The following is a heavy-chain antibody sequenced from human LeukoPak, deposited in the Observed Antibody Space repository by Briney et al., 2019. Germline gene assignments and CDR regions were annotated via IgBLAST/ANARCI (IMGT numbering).Heavy chain of an antibody. CDR1: GFSTSSSA. CDR3: ARDLASSSWYANPRFDP. V-gene: IGHV3-21*01. Sequence: GGSLRLSCAASGFSTSSSAMNWVRQAPGKGLEWVSSINNVASHIYYAGSVRGRFTISRDNAKNSVYLQMNSLRAEDTAVYYCARDLASSSWYANPRFDPWGQGTLVTVSS. D-gene: IGHD6-13*01. J-gene: IGHJ5*02. CDR2: INNVASHI.